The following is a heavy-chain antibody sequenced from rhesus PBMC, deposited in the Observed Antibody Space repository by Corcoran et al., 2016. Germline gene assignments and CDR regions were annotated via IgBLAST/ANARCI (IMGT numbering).Heavy chain of an antibody. Sequence: QVQLQESGPGLVKPSETLSLTCAVSGYSISSNDWHWIRQPPGKGVEGVEWIGSIYGSGGSNYLNPSLKSRVTLSVDTSKNQFSLKLSSVTAADTAVYYCASGSYCTSTTCQDYWGQGVLVTVSS. V-gene: IGHV4S14*01. CDR3: ASGSYCTSTTCQDY. CDR2: IYGSGGSN. J-gene: IGHJ4*01. CDR1: GYSISSND. D-gene: IGHD2-2*01.